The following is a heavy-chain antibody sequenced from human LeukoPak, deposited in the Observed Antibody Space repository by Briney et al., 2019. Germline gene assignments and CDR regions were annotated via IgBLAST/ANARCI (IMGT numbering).Heavy chain of an antibody. CDR1: GGTFSSYA. CDR3: ARDRGDIVVVVAATNWFDP. D-gene: IGHD2-15*01. Sequence: ASVKVSCKASGGTFSSYAISWVRQAPGQGLEWMGRIIPILGIANYAQKFQGRVTITADKSTSTAYMELSSLRSEDTAVYYCARDRGDIVVVVAATNWFDPWGQGTLVTVSS. CDR2: IIPILGIA. V-gene: IGHV1-69*04. J-gene: IGHJ5*02.